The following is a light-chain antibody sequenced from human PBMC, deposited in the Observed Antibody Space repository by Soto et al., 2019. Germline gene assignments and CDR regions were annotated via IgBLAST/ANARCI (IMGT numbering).Light chain of an antibody. CDR3: QQYNNWPTWT. J-gene: IGKJ1*01. V-gene: IGKV3-15*01. CDR1: QSVGSN. CDR2: GAS. Sequence: ERVITQSPATLSVSPGERVTLSCRARQSVGSNLAWYQQKPGQAPRLLIYGASTRATGIPARFSGSGSETEFTLTISSLQAEDSAVYFCQQYNNWPTWTFGQGTKVDVK.